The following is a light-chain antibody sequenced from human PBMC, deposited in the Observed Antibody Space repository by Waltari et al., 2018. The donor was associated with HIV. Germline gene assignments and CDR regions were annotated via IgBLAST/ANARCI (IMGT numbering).Light chain of an antibody. CDR1: SDNVGPQG. CDR3: SAWDSSLTGWI. V-gene: IGLV10-54*01. Sequence: AGLSQPPSLSTGLGQTATLTCTGNSDNVGPQGAVWLQHHQGLPPRLLSHRNNNRPAGASDRFSTAPSGNTAFLTIRGLRSEDEADYFCSAWDSSLTGWIFGGGTQLAVL. CDR2: RNN. J-gene: IGLJ2*01.